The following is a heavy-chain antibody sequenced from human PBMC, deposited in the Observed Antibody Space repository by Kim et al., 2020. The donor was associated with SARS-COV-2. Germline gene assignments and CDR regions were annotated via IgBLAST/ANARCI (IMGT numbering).Heavy chain of an antibody. CDR3: ARDNSHYYDSSGSDY. Sequence: ASVKVSCKASGYTFTGYYMHWVRQAPGQGLEWMGWINPNSGGTNYAQKFQGRVTMTRDTSISTAYMELSRLRSDDTAVYYCARDNSHYYDSSGSDYWGQGTLVTVSS. J-gene: IGHJ4*02. CDR1: GYTFTGYY. CDR2: INPNSGGT. D-gene: IGHD3-22*01. V-gene: IGHV1-2*02.